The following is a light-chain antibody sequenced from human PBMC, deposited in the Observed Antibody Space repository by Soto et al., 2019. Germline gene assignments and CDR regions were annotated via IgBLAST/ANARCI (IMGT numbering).Light chain of an antibody. CDR2: LEGSGSY. CDR1: SGHSTYI. CDR3: ETWDTNVVV. Sequence: QPVLTQSSSASASLGSSVKLTCTLRSGHSTYIIAWHQQQPGKAPRYLMKLEGSGSYNKGSGIPDRFSGSSSGADRYLTISNLQFEDVADYYCETWDTNVVVFGGGTQLTVL. J-gene: IGLJ2*01. V-gene: IGLV4-60*02.